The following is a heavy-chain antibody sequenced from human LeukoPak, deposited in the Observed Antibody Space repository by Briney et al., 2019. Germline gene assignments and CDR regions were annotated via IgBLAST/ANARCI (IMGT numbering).Heavy chain of an antibody. D-gene: IGHD4-17*01. CDR1: GFTFRRYL. Sequence: GSLRLSCAASGFTFRRYLMSWGRQAPGKGLEWVANIKEDGSEKYYVDSVKGRFIISRDNAENSLDLQMNSLRAENTAVYYCARLRTHNDNWGQGTLVTVSS. CDR3: ARLRTHNDN. V-gene: IGHV3-7*01. CDR2: IKEDGSEK. J-gene: IGHJ4*02.